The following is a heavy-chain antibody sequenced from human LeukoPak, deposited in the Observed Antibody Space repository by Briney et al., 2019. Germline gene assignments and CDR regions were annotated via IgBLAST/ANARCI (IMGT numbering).Heavy chain of an antibody. J-gene: IGHJ4*02. CDR3: ARGLITYYDFWSGYYYPIPFDY. Sequence: GASVKVSCKASGYTFTSYDINWVRQATGQGLEWMGWMNPNSGNTGYAQKFQGRVTITRNTSISTAYMELSSLRSEDTAVYYCARGLITYYDFWSGYYYPIPFDYWGQGTLVTVSS. V-gene: IGHV1-8*01. CDR2: MNPNSGNT. CDR1: GYTFTSYD. D-gene: IGHD3-3*01.